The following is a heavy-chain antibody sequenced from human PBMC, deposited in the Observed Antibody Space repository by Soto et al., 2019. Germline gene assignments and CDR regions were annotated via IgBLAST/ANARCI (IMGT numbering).Heavy chain of an antibody. CDR1: GGSISSYY. Sequence: AETLSLTCAVSGGSISSYYWSWVRQPPGKGLEWIGYMYYSGSTNYNPSLKSRVTISVDTSKNQFSLKLSSVTAADTAVYYCGGKNYDSSGYFDYWGQGTLVTVSS. V-gene: IGHV4-59*01. CDR2: MYYSGST. J-gene: IGHJ4*02. CDR3: GGKNYDSSGYFDY. D-gene: IGHD3-22*01.